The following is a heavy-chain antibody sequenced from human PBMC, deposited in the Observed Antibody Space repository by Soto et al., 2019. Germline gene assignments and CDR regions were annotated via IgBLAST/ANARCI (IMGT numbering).Heavy chain of an antibody. CDR3: ARHPIAARPSYYYYYMDV. D-gene: IGHD6-6*01. V-gene: IGHV4-59*08. CDR2: IYYSGST. J-gene: IGHJ6*03. CDR1: GGSISSYY. Sequence: SETLSLTCTVSGGSISSYYWSWIRQPPGKGLEWIGYIYYSGSTNYNPSLKSRVTISVDTSKNQFSLKLSSVTAADTAVYYCARHPIAARPSYYYYYMDVWGKGTTVTVSS.